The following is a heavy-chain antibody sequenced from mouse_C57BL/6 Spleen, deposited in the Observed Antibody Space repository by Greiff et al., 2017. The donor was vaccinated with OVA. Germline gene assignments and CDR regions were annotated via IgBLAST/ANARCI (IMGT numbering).Heavy chain of an antibody. V-gene: IGHV5-16*01. Sequence: EVMLVESEGGLVQPGSSMKLSCTASGFTFSDYYMAWVRQVPEKGLEWVANINYDGSSTYYLDSLKSRFIISRDNAKNILYLQMSSLKSEDTATYYCARDYYGRSYWDFDVWGTGTTVTVSS. D-gene: IGHD1-1*01. CDR1: GFTFSDYY. CDR2: INYDGSST. CDR3: ARDYYGRSYWDFDV. J-gene: IGHJ1*03.